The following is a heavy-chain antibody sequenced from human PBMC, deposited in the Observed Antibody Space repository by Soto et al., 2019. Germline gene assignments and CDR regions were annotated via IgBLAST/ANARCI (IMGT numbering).Heavy chain of an antibody. Sequence: QVQLVESGGGVVQPGMSLRLSCAGSGFSFSSYGMHWVRQAPGKGLGRLAVISRDGSKIFYGDSVKGRLTISRDNSKNKLALEMNSLRAEDSSVYYCAKDRSNKWYGGGGHCGQGTLVTVSS. CDR2: ISRDGSKI. J-gene: IGHJ4*02. V-gene: IGHV3-30*18. CDR1: GFSFSSYG. CDR3: AKDRSNKWYGGGGH. D-gene: IGHD2-15*01.